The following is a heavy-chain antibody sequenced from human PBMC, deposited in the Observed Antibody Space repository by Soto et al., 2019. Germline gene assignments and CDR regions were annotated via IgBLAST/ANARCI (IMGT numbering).Heavy chain of an antibody. CDR2: ISASGAYT. V-gene: IGHV3-23*01. J-gene: IGHJ4*02. CDR3: AKDVGSEAATGYFDS. Sequence: GGSLRLSCAASGFTFSTYAMSWVRQAPGKGLEWVSSISASGAYTYYADSVKGRFTISRDNSKNTLSVQINSLRAEDTAVYYCAKDVGSEAATGYFDSWGQGNHLTVSS. D-gene: IGHD1-26*01. CDR1: GFTFSTYA.